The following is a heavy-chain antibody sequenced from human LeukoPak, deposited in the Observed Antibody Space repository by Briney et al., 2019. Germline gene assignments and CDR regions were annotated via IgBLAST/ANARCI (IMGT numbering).Heavy chain of an antibody. CDR1: GGTFSSYA. V-gene: IGHV1-69*04. CDR3: ARDNSDSSGWYGIDFQH. Sequence: WASVKVSCKASGGTFSSYAISWVRQAPGQGLEWMGRIIPILGIANYAQKFQGRVTITAGKSTSTAYMELSSLRSEDTAVYYCARDNSDSSGWYGIDFQHWGQGTLVTVSS. CDR2: IIPILGIA. D-gene: IGHD6-19*01. J-gene: IGHJ1*01.